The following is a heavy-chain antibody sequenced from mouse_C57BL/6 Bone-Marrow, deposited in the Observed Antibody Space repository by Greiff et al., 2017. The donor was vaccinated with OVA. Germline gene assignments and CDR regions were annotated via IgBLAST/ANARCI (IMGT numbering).Heavy chain of an antibody. Sequence: QVQLQQPGAELVRPGSSVKLSCKASGYTFTSYWMDWVKKRPGQGLEWIGNIYPSDSENHYNQKFKDKATLTVDNASSTAYMQLSSLTSEDSAVYFCARSIRAYWGQGTLVTVSA. J-gene: IGHJ3*01. D-gene: IGHD1-3*01. CDR2: IYPSDSEN. CDR1: GYTFTSYW. V-gene: IGHV1-61*01. CDR3: ARSIRAY.